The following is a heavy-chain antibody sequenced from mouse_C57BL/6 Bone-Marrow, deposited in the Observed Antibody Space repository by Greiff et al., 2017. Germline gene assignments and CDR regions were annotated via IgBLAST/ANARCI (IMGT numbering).Heavy chain of an antibody. D-gene: IGHD1-1*01. Sequence: VQLKESGGDLVKPGGSLKLSCAASGFTFSSYGMTWVRQTPDKRLEWVATISSGGSYTYYPASVKGRFTISRDNAKNTLYLQMSSLKSDDTAMYYCARLFITTVVYFDYGGRGTTLTVSS. CDR3: ARLFITTVVYFDY. CDR2: ISSGGSYT. J-gene: IGHJ2*01. V-gene: IGHV5-6*01. CDR1: GFTFSSYG.